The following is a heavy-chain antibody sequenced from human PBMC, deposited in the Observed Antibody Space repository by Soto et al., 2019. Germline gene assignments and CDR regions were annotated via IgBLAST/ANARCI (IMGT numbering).Heavy chain of an antibody. V-gene: IGHV1-69*13. J-gene: IGHJ6*02. CDR1: GGTFSSYA. Sequence: SVKVSYKASGGTFSSYAISWVRQAPGQGLEWMGGIIPIFGTADYAQKFQGRVTITADESTSTAYMELSSLRSEDTAVYYCASPPREYYYYGMDVWGQGTTVTVSS. CDR2: IIPIFGTA. CDR3: ASPPREYYYYGMDV.